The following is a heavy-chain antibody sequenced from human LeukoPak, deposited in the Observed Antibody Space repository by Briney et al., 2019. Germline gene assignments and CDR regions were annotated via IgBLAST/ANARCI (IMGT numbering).Heavy chain of an antibody. CDR3: ARQYSSSWYKLVWFDP. CDR1: GGSFSGYY. D-gene: IGHD6-13*01. CDR2: INHSGST. J-gene: IGHJ5*02. Sequence: PSETLSLTCAVYGGSFSGYYWSWIRQPPGKGLEWIGEINHSGSTNYNPSLKSRVTISVDTSKNQFSLKLSSVTAADTAVYYCARQYSSSWYKLVWFDPWGQGTLVTVSS. V-gene: IGHV4-34*01.